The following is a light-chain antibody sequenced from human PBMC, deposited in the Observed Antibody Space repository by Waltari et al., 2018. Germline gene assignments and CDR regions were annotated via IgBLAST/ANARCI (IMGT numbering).Light chain of an antibody. J-gene: IGKJ3*01. Sequence: DIVLTQSPASLSVSLGGRATITCTSSQSVSFLSREKNFLAWYQQKSRQTPKLLIYWAGVRESGVPDRFSGSGSGTNFTLTISSLQAEDAAVYYCQQYSTSPFTFGPGTTVEI. CDR3: QQYSTSPFT. CDR1: QSVSFLSREKNF. V-gene: IGKV4-1*01. CDR2: WAG.